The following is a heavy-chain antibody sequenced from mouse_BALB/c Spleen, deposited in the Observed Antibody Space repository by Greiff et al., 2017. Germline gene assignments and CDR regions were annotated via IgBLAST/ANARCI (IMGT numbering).Heavy chain of an antibody. D-gene: IGHD2-14*01. CDR3: ARTYYRYDGDYYYAMDY. CDR1: GYTFTDYA. J-gene: IGHJ4*01. Sequence: QVQLQQSGAELVRPGVSVKISCKGSGYTFTDYAMPWVKQSHAKSLEWIGVISTYYGDASYNQKFKGKATMTVDKSSSTAYMELARLTSEDSAIYYGARTYYRYDGDYYYAMDYWGQGTSVTVSS. CDR2: ISTYYGDA. V-gene: IGHV1S137*01.